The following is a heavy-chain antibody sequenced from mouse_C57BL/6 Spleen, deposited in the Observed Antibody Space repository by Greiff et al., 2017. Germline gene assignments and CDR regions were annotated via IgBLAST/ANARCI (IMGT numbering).Heavy chain of an antibody. Sequence: EVQLQQSGPELVKPGASVKISCKASGYTFTDYYMNWVKQSHGKSLEWIGDINPNNGGTSYNQKFKGKATLTVDKSSSTAYMELRSLTSEDSAVYYCARKGSYYYGSSPFAYWGQGTLVTVSA. J-gene: IGHJ3*01. CDR1: GYTFTDYY. D-gene: IGHD1-1*01. CDR3: ARKGSYYYGSSPFAY. V-gene: IGHV1-26*01. CDR2: INPNNGGT.